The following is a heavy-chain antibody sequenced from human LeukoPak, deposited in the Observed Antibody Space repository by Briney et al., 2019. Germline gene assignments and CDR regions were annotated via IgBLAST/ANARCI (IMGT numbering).Heavy chain of an antibody. CDR2: ISGSGGST. J-gene: IGHJ4*02. V-gene: IGHV3-23*01. D-gene: IGHD3-10*01. Sequence: GGSLRLSCAAPGFTFSSYAMSWVRQAPGKGLEWVSAISGSGGSTYYADSVKGRFTISRDNSKNTLYLQMNGLRAEDTAVYYCALASMVQGVTFDYWGQGTLVTVSS. CDR1: GFTFSSYA. CDR3: ALASMVQGVTFDY.